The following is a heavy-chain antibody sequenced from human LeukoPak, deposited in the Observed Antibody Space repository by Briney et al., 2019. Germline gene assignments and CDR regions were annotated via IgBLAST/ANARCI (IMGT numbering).Heavy chain of an antibody. CDR1: GGTFSSYA. CDR3: ARQDGYKCFDY. Sequence: GASVKVSCKASGGTFSSYAISWVRQAPGQWLEWMGGIIPIFGTANYAQKFQGRVTITADESTSTAYMELSSLRSEDTAVYYCARQDGYKCFDYWGQGTLVTVSS. J-gene: IGHJ4*02. CDR2: IIPIFGTA. D-gene: IGHD5-24*01. V-gene: IGHV1-69*13.